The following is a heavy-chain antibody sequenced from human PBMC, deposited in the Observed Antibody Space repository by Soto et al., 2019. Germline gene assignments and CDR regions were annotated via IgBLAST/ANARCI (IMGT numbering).Heavy chain of an antibody. D-gene: IGHD1-26*01. CDR2: IIPIFGTA. J-gene: IGHJ4*02. CDR1: GGTFSSYS. Sequence: QVQLVQSGAEVKKPGSSVKVSCKASGGTFSSYSINWVRQAPGQGLEWMGEIIPIFGTANYAQKFQGRVKINGDESTSTAYMELSSLRSEDTAVYYCARDGGRHSGGIDYWGQGTLVTVSS. V-gene: IGHV1-69*01. CDR3: ARDGGRHSGGIDY.